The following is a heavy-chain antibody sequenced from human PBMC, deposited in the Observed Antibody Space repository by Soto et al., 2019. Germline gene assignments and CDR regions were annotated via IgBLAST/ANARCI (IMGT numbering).Heavy chain of an antibody. V-gene: IGHV1-69*12. CDR1: GGTFSSYA. CDR2: IIPIFGTA. CDR3: ARKNVVVTAIPYYYYGMDV. D-gene: IGHD2-21*02. J-gene: IGHJ6*02. Sequence: QVQLVQSGAEVKKPGSSVKVSCKASGGTFSSYAISWVRQAPGQGLEWMGGIIPIFGTANYAQKFQGRVTITADESTSTDYMELSSLRSEDTAVYYCARKNVVVTAIPYYYYGMDVWGQGTTVTVSS.